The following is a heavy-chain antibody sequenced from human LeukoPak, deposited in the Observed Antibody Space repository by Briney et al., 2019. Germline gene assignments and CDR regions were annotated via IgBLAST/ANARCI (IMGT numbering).Heavy chain of an antibody. V-gene: IGHV3-20*04. CDR2: LSWNGGET. CDR1: GLTFHNHG. J-gene: IGHJ6*03. CDR3: ARRAYPFHYYMDV. D-gene: IGHD3-16*01. Sequence: GGSLRLYCAASGLTFHNHGMSWVRQAPGKGLEWVTSLSWNGGETRYADSVKGRFTIYRDNAKNSLYLQMNSLRAEDTALYYCARRAYPFHYYMDVWGKGATVTVSS.